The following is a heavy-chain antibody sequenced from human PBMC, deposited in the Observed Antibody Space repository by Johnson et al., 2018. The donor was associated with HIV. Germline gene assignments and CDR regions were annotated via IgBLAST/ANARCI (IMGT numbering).Heavy chain of an antibody. Sequence: VQVVESGGGLVQPGGSLRLSCAASGFTFSSYWMSWVRQAPGKGLEWVANIKQDGSEKYYVDSVKGRFTISRDNAKNSLYLQMNSLRAEDTAVYYCARGPAGTVTTGNDAFDIWGQGTMVTVSS. J-gene: IGHJ3*02. CDR3: ARGPAGTVTTGNDAFDI. V-gene: IGHV3-7*05. CDR2: IKQDGSEK. CDR1: GFTFSSYW. D-gene: IGHD4-17*01.